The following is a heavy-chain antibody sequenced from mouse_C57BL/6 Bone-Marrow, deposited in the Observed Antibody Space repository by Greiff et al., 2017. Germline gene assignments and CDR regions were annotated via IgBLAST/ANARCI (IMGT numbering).Heavy chain of an antibody. CDR2: IDPSDSYT. D-gene: IGHD1-1*01. CDR1: GYTFTSYW. J-gene: IGHJ1*03. CDR3: AREGAITTVVDWYFDV. V-gene: IGHV1-69*01. Sequence: VQLQQPGAELVMPGASVKLSCKASGYTFTSYWMHWVKQRPGQGLEWIGEIDPSDSYTNYNQKFKGKSTLTADKSSSTAYMQLSSLTSEDSAVYYCAREGAITTVVDWYFDVWGTGTTVTVSS.